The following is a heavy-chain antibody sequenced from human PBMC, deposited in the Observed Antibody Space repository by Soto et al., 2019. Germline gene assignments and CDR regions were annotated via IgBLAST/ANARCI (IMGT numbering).Heavy chain of an antibody. CDR1: GFTFSSYW. D-gene: IGHD6-19*01. CDR2: IKQDGSEK. V-gene: IGHV3-7*01. Sequence: PGGSLRLSCAASGFTFSSYWMSWVRQAPGKGLEWVANIKQDGSEKYYVDSVKGRFTISRDNAKNSLYLQMNSLRAEDTAVYYCAREQPYSSGWYDYYYGMDVWGQGTTVTVSS. CDR3: AREQPYSSGWYDYYYGMDV. J-gene: IGHJ6*02.